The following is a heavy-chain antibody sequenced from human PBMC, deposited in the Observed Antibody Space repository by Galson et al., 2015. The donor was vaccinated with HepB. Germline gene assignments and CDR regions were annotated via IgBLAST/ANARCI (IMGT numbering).Heavy chain of an antibody. CDR2: IWFDGSNK. CDR1: GFTFRSYG. Sequence: SLRLSCAASGFTFRSYGMHRVRQAPGKGLEWVALIWFDGSNKYYADSVKGRFTISRDNSKNTLYLQMNSLRAEDTAVYYCARSVYQLPPPGRFALDGWGQGTTVTVSS. V-gene: IGHV3-33*01. CDR3: ARSVYQLPPPGRFALDG. D-gene: IGHD2-2*01. J-gene: IGHJ6*02.